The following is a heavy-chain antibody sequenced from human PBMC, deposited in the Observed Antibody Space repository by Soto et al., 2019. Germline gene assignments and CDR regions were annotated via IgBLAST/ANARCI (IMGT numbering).Heavy chain of an antibody. J-gene: IGHJ6*02. D-gene: IGHD4-17*01. CDR3: ARDSTTVTTWHYYGMDV. V-gene: IGHV3-33*01. Sequence: GGSLRLSCAASGFTFSSYGMHWVRQAPGKGLEWVAVIWYDGSNKYYADSVKGRFTISRDNSKNTLYLQMNSLRAEDTAVYYCARDSTTVTTWHYYGMDVWGQGTTVTVSS. CDR1: GFTFSSYG. CDR2: IWYDGSNK.